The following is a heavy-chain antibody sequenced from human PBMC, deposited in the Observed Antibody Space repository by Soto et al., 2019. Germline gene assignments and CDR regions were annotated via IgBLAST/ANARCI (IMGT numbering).Heavy chain of an antibody. V-gene: IGHV1-69*12. CDR2: IIPIFRTP. CDR1: GGTFSNSA. J-gene: IGHJ6*02. CDR3: ATDRDRPLLGGNYYYILDV. D-gene: IGHD3-3*02. Sequence: QVQLEQSGAEVKKPGSSVKVSCKASGGTFSNSAISWVRQAPGQGLEWMGGIIPIFRTPDYAQKFQGRVTFTADESTSTAYMELSGLRSDDTAVYYCATDRDRPLLGGNYYYILDVWGQGTTVTVSS.